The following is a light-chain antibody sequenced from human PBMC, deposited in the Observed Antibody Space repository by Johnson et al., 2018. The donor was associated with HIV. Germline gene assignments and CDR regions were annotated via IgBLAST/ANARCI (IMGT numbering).Light chain of an antibody. CDR1: SSNIGNNY. V-gene: IGLV1-51*02. Sequence: QSMLTQPPSVSAAPGQKVTISCSGSSSNIGNNYVSWYQQLPGTAPKLLICENNKRPSGIPDRFSGSKSGTSAALGSTGLQTGGEAVYYCGTWDRSLSAVFGTGTKVTVL. J-gene: IGLJ1*01. CDR2: ENN. CDR3: GTWDRSLSAV.